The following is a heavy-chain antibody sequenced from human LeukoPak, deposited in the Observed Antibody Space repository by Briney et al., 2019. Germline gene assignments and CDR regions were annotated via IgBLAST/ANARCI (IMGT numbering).Heavy chain of an antibody. J-gene: IGHJ4*02. CDR2: INHSGST. CDR1: GGSFSGYY. D-gene: IGHD3-22*01. Sequence: SETLSLTCAVYGGSFSGYYWSWIRQPPGKGLEWIGEINHSGSTNYNLSLKSRVTISVDTSKNQFSLKLSSVTAADTAVYYCARDSPYYYDSSGYYSDYWGQGTLVTVSS. V-gene: IGHV4-34*01. CDR3: ARDSPYYYDSSGYYSDY.